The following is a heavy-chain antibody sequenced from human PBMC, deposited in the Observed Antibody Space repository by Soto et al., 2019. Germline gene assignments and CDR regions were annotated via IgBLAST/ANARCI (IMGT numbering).Heavy chain of an antibody. Sequence: SETLSLTCTVSGGSISSGLYYWSWIRQHPGKGLEWIGYIYYSGSTYYNPSLKSRVTISVDTSKNQFSLKLSSVTAADTAVYYCARVRGYDFWSGYYNGDYWGQGTQVTVSS. CDR2: IYYSGST. J-gene: IGHJ4*02. CDR3: ARVRGYDFWSGYYNGDY. V-gene: IGHV4-31*03. CDR1: GGSISSGLYY. D-gene: IGHD3-3*01.